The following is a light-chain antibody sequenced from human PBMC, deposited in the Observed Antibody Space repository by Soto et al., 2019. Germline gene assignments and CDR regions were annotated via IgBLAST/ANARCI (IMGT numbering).Light chain of an antibody. Sequence: ICITRSPSLLSSSTGDRVTISCLMSQGISSYLACYQQKPGKAPELLIYAASTLQSAVQSRFSASGSVTDFTTTISCIQSEDFETYHSNKYNSFIPKFGQGTK. CDR1: QGISSY. V-gene: IGKV1D-8*01. CDR2: AAS. J-gene: IGKJ1*01. CDR3: NKYNSFIPK.